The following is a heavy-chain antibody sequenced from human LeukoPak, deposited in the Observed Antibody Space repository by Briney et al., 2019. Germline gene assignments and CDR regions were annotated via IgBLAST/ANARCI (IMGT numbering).Heavy chain of an antibody. V-gene: IGHV4-59*01. CDR3: ASQRIVGATFDY. CDR2: IYYSGST. D-gene: IGHD1-26*01. J-gene: IGHJ4*02. Sequence: PSETLSLTCTVSGGSISSYYWSWIRQPPGKGLEWIGYIYYSGSTNYNPSLKSRVTISVDTSKNQFSLKLSSVTAADTAVYYCASQRIVGATFDYSGQGTLVTVSS. CDR1: GGSISSYY.